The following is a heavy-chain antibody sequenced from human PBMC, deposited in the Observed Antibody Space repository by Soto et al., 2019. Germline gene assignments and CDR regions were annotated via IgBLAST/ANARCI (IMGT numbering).Heavy chain of an antibody. V-gene: IGHV3-23*01. CDR3: AKDYDFWRAIYYYMDV. CDR1: GFTFSSYA. CDR2: ISGSGGST. D-gene: IGHD3-3*01. J-gene: IGHJ6*03. Sequence: GGSLRLSCAASGFTFSSYAMSWVRQAPGKGLEWVSAISGSGGSTYYADSVKGRFTISRDKSKNTLYLQMNSLRAEDTAVYYCAKDYDFWRAIYYYMDVWGKGTTVTVSS.